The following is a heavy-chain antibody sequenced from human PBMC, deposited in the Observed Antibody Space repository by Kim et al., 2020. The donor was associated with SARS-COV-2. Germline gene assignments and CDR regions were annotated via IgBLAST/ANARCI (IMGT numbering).Heavy chain of an antibody. CDR3: ARGQPGGSGTGGAYFDY. V-gene: IGHV4-34*01. CDR2: INHSGST. CDR1: GGSFSGYY. D-gene: IGHD3-10*01. J-gene: IGHJ4*02. Sequence: SETLSLTCAVYGGSFSGYYWSWIRQPPGKGLEWIGEINHSGSTNYNPSLKSRVTISVDTSKNQFSLKLSSVTAADTAVYYCARGQPGGSGTGGAYFDYWGQGTLVTVSS.